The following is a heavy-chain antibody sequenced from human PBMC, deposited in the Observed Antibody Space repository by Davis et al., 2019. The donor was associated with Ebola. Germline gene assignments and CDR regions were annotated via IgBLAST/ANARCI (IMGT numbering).Heavy chain of an antibody. D-gene: IGHD1-26*01. CDR2: ISSEGYST. Sequence: GESLKISCAASGFTFSAYYMHWVRQVPGKGLVWVARISSEGYSTTYADSVKGRFTISRDNVKNTLYLQMNSLRVEDTGMFYCTRDLVGATRAGWFDPWGQGTLVTVSS. CDR1: GFTFSAYY. V-gene: IGHV3-74*01. CDR3: TRDLVGATRAGWFDP. J-gene: IGHJ5*02.